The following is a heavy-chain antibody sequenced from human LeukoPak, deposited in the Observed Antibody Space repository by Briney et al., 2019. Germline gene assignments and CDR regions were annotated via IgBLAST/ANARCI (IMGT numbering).Heavy chain of an antibody. CDR1: RYTFTSYA. V-gene: IGHV1-3*01. J-gene: IGHJ4*02. D-gene: IGHD6-13*01. CDR2: INAGNGNT. Sequence: ASVKVSCKASRYTFTSYAMHWVRQAPGQRLEWMGWINAGNGNTKYSQKFQGRVTITRDTSASTAYMELSSLRSEDTAAYYCARSRIAAAGTFDYWGQGTLVTVSS. CDR3: ARSRIAAAGTFDY.